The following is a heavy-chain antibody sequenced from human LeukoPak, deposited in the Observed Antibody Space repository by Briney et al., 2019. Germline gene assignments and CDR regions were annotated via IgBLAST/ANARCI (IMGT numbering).Heavy chain of an antibody. Sequence: GGSRRLSCVTSGFTFSHYAMHWVRQAPGKGLEWVAVIWNDGSDKYYGDSVKGRFTISRDDAKKTVYLQMNSLRVEETAVYYCAKDAQRGFDYSNSLESWGQGALVTVSS. CDR1: GFTFSHYA. D-gene: IGHD4-11*01. CDR2: IWNDGSDK. CDR3: AKDAQRGFDYSNSLES. V-gene: IGHV3-33*06. J-gene: IGHJ4*02.